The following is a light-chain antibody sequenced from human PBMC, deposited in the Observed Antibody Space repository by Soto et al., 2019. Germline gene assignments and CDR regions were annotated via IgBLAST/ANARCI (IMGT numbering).Light chain of an antibody. CDR2: DAS. CDR1: QNVSTY. CDR3: QQRTNWLT. Sequence: DIVLALSPATLSLSPGERVTLSCRASQNVSTYLAWYQQKPGQAPRLLIYDASDRATGIPARFSGSGSGTDFTLTISSPEPEDSAVYYCQQRTNWLTFGPGTKVDIK. J-gene: IGKJ3*01. V-gene: IGKV3-11*01.